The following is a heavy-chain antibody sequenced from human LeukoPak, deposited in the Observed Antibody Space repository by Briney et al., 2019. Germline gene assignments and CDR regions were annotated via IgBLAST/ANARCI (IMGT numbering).Heavy chain of an antibody. J-gene: IGHJ4*02. V-gene: IGHV3-73*01. CDR3: TSWGPFDY. Sequence: GGSLRLSCAASGFTFGASAMHWVRQVSGKGLEWVGLIRNKANNYATAYAASVKGRFTIFRDDSKSMAYLQMNSLKTEDTAIYYCTSWGPFDYWGQGTLVTVSS. CDR1: GFTFGASA. CDR2: IRNKANNYAT. D-gene: IGHD7-27*01.